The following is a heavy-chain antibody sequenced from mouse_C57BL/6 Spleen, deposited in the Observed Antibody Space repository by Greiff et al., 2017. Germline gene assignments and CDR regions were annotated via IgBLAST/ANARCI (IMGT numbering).Heavy chain of an antibody. V-gene: IGHV1-80*01. Sequence: VQLQESGAELVKPGASVKISCKASGYAFSSYWMNWVKQRPGKGLEWIGQIYPGDGDTNYNGKFKGKATLTADKSSSTAYMQLSSLTSEDSAVYFCARWGAEGYYFDYWGQGTTLTVSS. CDR1: GYAFSSYW. CDR3: ARWGAEGYYFDY. J-gene: IGHJ2*01. CDR2: IYPGDGDT.